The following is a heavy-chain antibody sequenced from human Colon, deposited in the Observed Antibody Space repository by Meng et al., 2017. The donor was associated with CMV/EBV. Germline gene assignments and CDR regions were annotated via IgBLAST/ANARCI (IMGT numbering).Heavy chain of an antibody. CDR3: GNTIRGFYYYGVDV. Sequence: GGSLRLSCVASGFTFSDYVLTWVRQAPGKGLEWVSVITSGGSTYHADFVKGRFTISRDNSKNTMSLQMNSLRADDTAVYYCGNTIRGFYYYGVDVWGQGTTVTVSS. V-gene: IGHV3-23*01. D-gene: IGHD3-3*01. CDR2: ITSGGST. CDR1: GFTFSDYV. J-gene: IGHJ6*02.